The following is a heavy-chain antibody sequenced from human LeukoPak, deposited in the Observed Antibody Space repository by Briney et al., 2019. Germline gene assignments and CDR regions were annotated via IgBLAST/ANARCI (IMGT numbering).Heavy chain of an antibody. J-gene: IGHJ4*02. D-gene: IGHD6-13*01. Sequence: RGSLRLSCAAPGFTFSSYAMHWVRQAPGKGLEYVSAISSNGGSTYYANSVKGRFTISRDNSKNTLYLQMGSLRAEDMAVYYCARDLGAAAGIWGYYFDYWGQGTLVTVSS. CDR2: ISSNGGST. CDR3: ARDLGAAAGIWGYYFDY. CDR1: GFTFSSYA. V-gene: IGHV3-64*01.